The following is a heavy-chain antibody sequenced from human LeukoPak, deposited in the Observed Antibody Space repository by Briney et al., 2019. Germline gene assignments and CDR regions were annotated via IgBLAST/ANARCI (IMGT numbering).Heavy chain of an antibody. CDR2: IYYSGST. D-gene: IGHD6-13*01. CDR1: GGSVSSYY. Sequence: KTSETLSLTCTVSGGSVSSYYWSWIRQPPGKGLGWIGYIYYSGSTNYNPSLKSRVTISVDTSKNQFSLKLSSVTAADTAVYYCARAAAGDLIFDYWGQGTLVTVSS. CDR3: ARAAAGDLIFDY. V-gene: IGHV4-59*08. J-gene: IGHJ4*02.